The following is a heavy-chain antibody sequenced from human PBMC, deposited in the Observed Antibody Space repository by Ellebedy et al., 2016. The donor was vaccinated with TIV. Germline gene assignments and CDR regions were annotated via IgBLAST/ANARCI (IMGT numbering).Heavy chain of an antibody. CDR1: GFSLSTAGVG. V-gene: IGHV2-5*02. CDR2: IYWDDDK. J-gene: IGHJ4*02. Sequence: SGPTLVXPTQTLTLTCTFSGFSLSTAGVGVGWIRQPPGKAPEWLALIYWDDDKRYTPSPRSRLTIAKDTSKNQVVLTMTNMDPVDTATYYCARIVAGRYFDYWGQGTLVTVSS. D-gene: IGHD6-19*01. CDR3: ARIVAGRYFDY.